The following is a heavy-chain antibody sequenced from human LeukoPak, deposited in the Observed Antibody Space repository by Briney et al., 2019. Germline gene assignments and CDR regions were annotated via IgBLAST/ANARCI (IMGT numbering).Heavy chain of an antibody. J-gene: IGHJ4*02. CDR3: ARVESQWLVLDY. V-gene: IGHV3-48*02. D-gene: IGHD6-19*01. CDR1: GFTFSSYS. Sequence: GGSLRLSCAASGFTFSSYSMNWVRQAPGKGLEWASYISSSSSTIYYADSVKGRFTISRDNAKNSLYLQMNSLRDEDTAVYYCARVESQWLVLDYWGQGTLVTVSS. CDR2: ISSSSSTI.